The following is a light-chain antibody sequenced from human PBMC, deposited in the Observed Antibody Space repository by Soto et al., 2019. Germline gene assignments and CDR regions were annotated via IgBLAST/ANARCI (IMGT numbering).Light chain of an antibody. Sequence: EIVLTQSPGTLSLSPGERAPLSCRASQSVNYSYLAWYQQKPGQAPRLLIYGVSNRATGIPDRFSGSGSGTDFTLTSSRLEPADFAVYYCQQYGSSPPWTFGQGTTVEIK. J-gene: IGKJ1*01. CDR1: QSVNYSY. V-gene: IGKV3-20*01. CDR3: QQYGSSPPWT. CDR2: GVS.